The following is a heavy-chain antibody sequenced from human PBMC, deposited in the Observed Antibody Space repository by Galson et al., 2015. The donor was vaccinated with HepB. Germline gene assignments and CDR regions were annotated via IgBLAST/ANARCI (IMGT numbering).Heavy chain of an antibody. V-gene: IGHV3-23*01. Sequence: SLRPSCAASGLTFSNFVMNWVRQAPGKGLEWVSLISGSGGTTYADSVKGRFTISRDDSKNTLYLQMNGLRAEDTAVYFCARGPRSGTSYYFDYWGRGILVTVSS. CDR1: GLTFSNFV. CDR2: ISGSGGTT. CDR3: ARGPRSGTSYYFDY. D-gene: IGHD3-10*01. J-gene: IGHJ4*02.